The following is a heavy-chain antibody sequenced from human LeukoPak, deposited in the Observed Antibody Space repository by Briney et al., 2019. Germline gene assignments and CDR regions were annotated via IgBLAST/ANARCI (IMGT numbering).Heavy chain of an antibody. CDR1: GFTFRTFS. CDR2: IGANSAI. V-gene: IGHV3-48*02. J-gene: IGHJ3*02. D-gene: IGHD3-10*01. CDR3: AREGYYGAFDI. Sequence: GGSLRLYCAASGFTFRTFSINGFRQAPGKGLEWVSYIGANSAIFHADSVKGRFTISRDNAKNSLSLQMNSLRDDDTALYYCAREGYYGAFDIWGQGTMVTVSS.